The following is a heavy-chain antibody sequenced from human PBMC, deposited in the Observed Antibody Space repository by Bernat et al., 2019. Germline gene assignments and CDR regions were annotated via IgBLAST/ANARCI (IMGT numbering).Heavy chain of an antibody. V-gene: IGHV4-59*01. D-gene: IGHD3-10*01. CDR3: ARDMGGNYYGSGSRTQYNWFDP. CDR2: IYYSGST. Sequence: QVQLQESGPGLVKPSETLSLTCTVSGGSISSYYWSWIRQPPGKGLEWIGYIYYSGSTNYNPSLKSRVTISVDTSKNQFSLKLSSVTAADTAVYYCARDMGGNYYGSGSRTQYNWFDPWSQGTLVTVSS. J-gene: IGHJ5*02. CDR1: GGSISSYY.